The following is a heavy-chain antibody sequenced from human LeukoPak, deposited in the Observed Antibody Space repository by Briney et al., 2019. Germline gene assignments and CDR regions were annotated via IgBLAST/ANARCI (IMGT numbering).Heavy chain of an antibody. CDR1: GFTFSSYS. CDR3: ARDLDYGDPSDY. V-gene: IGHV3-21*01. J-gene: IGHJ4*02. D-gene: IGHD4-17*01. Sequence: GGSLRLSCAASGFTFSSYSMNWVRQAPGKGLEWVSSVSSSSSYINYADSVKGRFTISRDNAKNSLYLQMNSLRAEDTAVYYCARDLDYGDPSDYWGQGTLVTVSS. CDR2: VSSSSSYI.